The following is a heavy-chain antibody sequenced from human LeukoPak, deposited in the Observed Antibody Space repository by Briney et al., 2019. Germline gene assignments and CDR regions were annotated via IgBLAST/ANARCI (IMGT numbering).Heavy chain of an antibody. CDR3: AKEYEIFFGAFDI. V-gene: IGHV3-33*06. Sequence: GGSLRLSCVASGFTLRNYGMHWVRQAPGKGLEWVAVLWKDGSNNFYADSVKGRFRFSRDNSKDMLYLQMNSLRAEDTAVYYCAKEYEIFFGAFDIWGQGTMVTVSS. CDR2: LWKDGSNN. J-gene: IGHJ3*02. D-gene: IGHD3-9*01. CDR1: GFTLRNYG.